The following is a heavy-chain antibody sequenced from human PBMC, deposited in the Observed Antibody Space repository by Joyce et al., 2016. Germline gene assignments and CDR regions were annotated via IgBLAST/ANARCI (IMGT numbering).Heavy chain of an antibody. Sequence: QVQLVESGGGVVQPGRSLRLSCAASGFTFSSYPMHWVRQAPGKGLEWVALISNDGKNEYYADPVKGRFIISRDNSKNTLYLQMNSLTAGDTAVYYCAKLRRRTAAALGYNYYFAMDVWGQGTTVTVSS. CDR3: AKLRRRTAAALGYNYYFAMDV. CDR2: ISNDGKNE. CDR1: GFTFSSYP. D-gene: IGHD6-25*01. V-gene: IGHV3-30*04. J-gene: IGHJ6*02.